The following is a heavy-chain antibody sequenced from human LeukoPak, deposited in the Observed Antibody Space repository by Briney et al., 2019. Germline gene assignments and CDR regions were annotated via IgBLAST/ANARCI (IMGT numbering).Heavy chain of an antibody. D-gene: IGHD3-3*01. CDR2: INTDGSST. Sequence: GRSLRLSCAASGFTFSSYWMHWVRQAPGKGLVWVSRINTDGSSTSYADFVKGRFTISRDNAKNTLYLQMNSLRAEDTAVYYCARADITILGVVTHAFDIWGQGTMVTVSS. CDR3: ARADITILGVVTHAFDI. J-gene: IGHJ3*02. V-gene: IGHV3-74*01. CDR1: GFTFSSYW.